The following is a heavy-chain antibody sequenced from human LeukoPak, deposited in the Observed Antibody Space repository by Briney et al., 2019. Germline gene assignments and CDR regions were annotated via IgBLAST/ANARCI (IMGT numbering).Heavy chain of an antibody. D-gene: IGHD3-22*01. J-gene: IGHJ5*02. CDR2: MYYSGST. Sequence: SQTLSLTCTVSGGSISSGDYYWSWIRQPPGKGLEWIAYMYYSGSTYYSPSLKSRVTMLADTSKNQLSLRLSSVTAADTAVYYCARPYYYDSRIDPWGQGILVTVSS. CDR3: ARPYYYDSRIDP. V-gene: IGHV4-30-4*01. CDR1: GGSISSGDYY.